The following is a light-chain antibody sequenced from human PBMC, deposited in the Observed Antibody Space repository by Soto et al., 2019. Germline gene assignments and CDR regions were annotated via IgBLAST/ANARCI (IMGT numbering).Light chain of an antibody. V-gene: IGLV2-14*01. CDR2: EVS. J-gene: IGLJ2*01. CDR1: SSVVGGYNY. Sequence: QSALTQPASVSGSPGQSITISCTGTSSVVGGYNYVSWYQQHPGKAPKLMIYEVSNRPSGFSNRFSGSKSGNTASLTISGLQAEDEADYYCSSYTSSSTLVVFGGGTKLTVL. CDR3: SSYTSSSTLVV.